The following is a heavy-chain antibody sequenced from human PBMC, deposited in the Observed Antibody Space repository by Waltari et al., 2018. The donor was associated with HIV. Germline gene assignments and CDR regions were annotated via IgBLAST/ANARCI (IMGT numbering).Heavy chain of an antibody. CDR1: GGSIRSGSYY. CDR2: IYTSGST. CDR3: ARGIAGTSFAP. D-gene: IGHD1-7*01. Sequence: QVQLQESGPGLVKPSQTLSLTCTVSGGSIRSGSYYWSWLRQPAGKGLEWIGRIYTSGSTNYNPSRKSRGTRSVDTSKNQFSLKLSSVTAADTAVYYCARGIAGTSFAPWGQGTLVTVSS. V-gene: IGHV4-61*02. J-gene: IGHJ5*02.